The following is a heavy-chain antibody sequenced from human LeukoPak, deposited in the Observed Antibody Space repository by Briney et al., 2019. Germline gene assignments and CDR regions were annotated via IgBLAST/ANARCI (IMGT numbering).Heavy chain of an antibody. CDR2: ISAYNGNT. CDR3: ARDGARYCSSTSYYEDY. Sequence: ASVKVSCKASGYTFTSYGISWVRQAPGQGLEWMGWISAYNGNTNYAQKLQGRVTMTTDTSTSTAYMELRSLRSDDTAVYYCARDGARYCSSTSYYEDYWGQGTLVTVSS. V-gene: IGHV1-18*01. D-gene: IGHD2-2*01. CDR1: GYTFTSYG. J-gene: IGHJ4*02.